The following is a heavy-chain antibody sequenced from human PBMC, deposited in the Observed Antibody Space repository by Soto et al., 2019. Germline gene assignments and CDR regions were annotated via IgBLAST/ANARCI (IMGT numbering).Heavy chain of an antibody. CDR1: GFTFSSYS. V-gene: IGHV3-21*01. J-gene: IGHJ5*02. CDR3: ARGHQYYYGAGSYYEGFDP. Sequence: EVQLVESGGGLVKPGGSLRLSCAASGFTFSSYSMNWVRQAPGKGLEWVSSISSSSSYIYYADSVKGRFTISRDNAKNSPSLQINGPRAEATAVYYCARGHQYYYGAGSYYEGFDPWGQGTLVTVSS. CDR2: ISSSSSYI. D-gene: IGHD3-10*01.